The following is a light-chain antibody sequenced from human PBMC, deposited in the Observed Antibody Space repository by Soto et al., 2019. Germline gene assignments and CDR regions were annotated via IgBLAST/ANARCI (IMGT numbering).Light chain of an antibody. CDR2: GVT. CDR1: SSDIGAFNY. J-gene: IGLJ1*01. V-gene: IGLV2-14*01. Sequence: QSVLTQPASVSGSPGQSITISCTGSSSDIGAFNYVAWYQQHPGKAPKLIIRGVTNRPSGVSSRFSGSKSDYTASLTISGLRAEDEADYYCSSYTPAFFYVFGTGTKVTV. CDR3: SSYTPAFFYV.